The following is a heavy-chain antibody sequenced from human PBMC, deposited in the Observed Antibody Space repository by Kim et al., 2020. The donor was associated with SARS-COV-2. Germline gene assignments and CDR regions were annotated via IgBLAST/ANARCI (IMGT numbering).Heavy chain of an antibody. CDR3: TTVGLWFGEYGDY. J-gene: IGHJ4*02. V-gene: IGHV3-15*01. Sequence: YAAPVKGRFTISRDDSKNTLYLQMNSLKTEDTALYYCTTVGLWFGEYGDYWGQGTLVTVSS. D-gene: IGHD3-10*01.